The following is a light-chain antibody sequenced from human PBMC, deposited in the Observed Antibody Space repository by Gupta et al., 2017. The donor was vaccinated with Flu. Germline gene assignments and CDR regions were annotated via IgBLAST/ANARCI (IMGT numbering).Light chain of an antibody. CDR1: QSIGSW. J-gene: IGKJ2*01. CDR3: QHENCYSNI. CDR2: EAS. V-gene: IGKV1-5*03. Sequence: DIQMTQSPSTLSASVGDRVTITCRASQSIGSWLAWYQRKPGKAPNLLIYEASSLESGVPSRFSGSGSGTEFTLTISSLQPDDFTTYCCQHENCYSNIFGQGTKVEIK.